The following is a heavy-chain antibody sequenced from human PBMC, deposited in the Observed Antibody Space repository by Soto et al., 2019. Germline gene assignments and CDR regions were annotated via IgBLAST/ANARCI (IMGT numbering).Heavy chain of an antibody. Sequence: SETLSLTCTVSGGSISSGDYYWSWIRQPPGKGLERIGYIYYSGSTYYNPSLKSRVTISVDTSKNQFSLKLSSVTAADTAVYYCARYYYDSGGYYYLPPYYFDYWGQGTLVTVSS. J-gene: IGHJ4*02. V-gene: IGHV4-30-4*01. CDR2: IYYSGST. CDR1: GGSISSGDYY. CDR3: ARYYYDSGGYYYLPPYYFDY. D-gene: IGHD3-22*01.